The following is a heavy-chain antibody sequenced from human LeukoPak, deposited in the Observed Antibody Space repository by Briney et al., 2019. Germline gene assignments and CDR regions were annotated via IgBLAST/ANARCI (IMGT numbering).Heavy chain of an antibody. CDR1: GFTFDDYG. CDR2: INWNGGST. CDR3: ARDTSYYDFWSGYLRYMDV. D-gene: IGHD3-3*01. Sequence: GGSLRLSCAASGFTFDDYGMSWVRQAPGKGLEWVSGINWNGGSTGYADSVKGRSTISRDNAKNSLYLQMNSLRAEDTALYYCARDTSYYDFWSGYLRYMDVWGKGTTVTVSS. J-gene: IGHJ6*03. V-gene: IGHV3-20*04.